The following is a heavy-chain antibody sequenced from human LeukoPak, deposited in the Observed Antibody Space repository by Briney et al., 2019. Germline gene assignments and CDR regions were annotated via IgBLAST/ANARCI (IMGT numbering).Heavy chain of an antibody. J-gene: IGHJ4*02. CDR1: GGTFSSYA. CDR2: IIPIFGTA. Sequence: GASVKVPCKASGGTFSSYAISWVRQASGQGLEWMGGIIPIFGTANYAQKFQGRVTITADKSTSTAYMELSSLRSEDTAVYYCARAGNWNDGCFDYWGQGTLVTVSS. V-gene: IGHV1-69*06. D-gene: IGHD1-1*01. CDR3: ARAGNWNDGCFDY.